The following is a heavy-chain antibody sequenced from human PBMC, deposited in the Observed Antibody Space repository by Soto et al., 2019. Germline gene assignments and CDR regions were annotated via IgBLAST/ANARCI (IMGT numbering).Heavy chain of an antibody. D-gene: IGHD3-22*01. CDR2: ISSSGDGT. CDR1: GFTFNSYA. CDR3: AAHYYDSSGKDY. V-gene: IGHV3-23*01. J-gene: IGHJ4*02. Sequence: GGSLRLSCAASGFTFNSYAMTWVRQAPGKGLEWVSIISSSGDGTYYVDSVKGRFTISRDNSRNTLNLQMGSLRAEDTAVYYCAAHYYDSSGKDYWGQGTLVTVSS.